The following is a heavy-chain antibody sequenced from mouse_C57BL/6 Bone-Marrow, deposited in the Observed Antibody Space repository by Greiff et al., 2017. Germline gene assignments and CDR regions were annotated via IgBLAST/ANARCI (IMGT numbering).Heavy chain of an antibody. CDR2: IYPRSGNT. Sequence: VQLQESGAELARPGASVKLSCKASGYTFTSYGISWVKQRTGQGLEWIGEIYPRSGNTYYNEKVKGKATLTADKASSTAYMELRRLTSEDSAVYFCARYDYGWFAYWGQGTLVTVSA. CDR3: ARYDYGWFAY. J-gene: IGHJ3*01. D-gene: IGHD2-4*01. V-gene: IGHV1-81*01. CDR1: GYTFTSYG.